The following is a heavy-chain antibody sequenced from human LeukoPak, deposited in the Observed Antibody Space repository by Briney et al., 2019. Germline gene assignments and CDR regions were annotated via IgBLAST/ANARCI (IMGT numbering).Heavy chain of an antibody. J-gene: IGHJ5*02. CDR1: GSTFSSYS. D-gene: IGHD6-13*01. V-gene: IGHV3-21*01. Sequence: GGSLRPSCAASGSTFSSYSMNWVRQAPGKGLEWVSSISSSSSYIYYADSAKGRFTISRDNAKNSLYLQMNSLRAEGTAVYYCARNPAPWEQQLGKFWFDPWGQGTLVTVSS. CDR3: ARNPAPWEQQLGKFWFDP. CDR2: ISSSSSYI.